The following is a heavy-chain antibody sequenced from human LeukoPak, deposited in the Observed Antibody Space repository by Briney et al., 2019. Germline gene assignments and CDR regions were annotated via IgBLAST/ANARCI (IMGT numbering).Heavy chain of an antibody. CDR3: AITEAYSSGWYRRYFDY. CDR1: GGTFSSYA. Sequence: SVKVSCKASGGTFSSYAISWVRQAPGQGLEWMGGIIPIFGTANYAQKFQGRVTITADESTSTAYMELSSLRSEDTAVYYCAITEAYSSGWYRRYFDYWGQGTLVTVSS. CDR2: IIPIFGTA. D-gene: IGHD6-19*01. V-gene: IGHV1-69*13. J-gene: IGHJ4*02.